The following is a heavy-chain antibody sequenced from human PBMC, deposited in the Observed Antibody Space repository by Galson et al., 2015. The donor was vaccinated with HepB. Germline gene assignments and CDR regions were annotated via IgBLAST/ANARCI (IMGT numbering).Heavy chain of an antibody. V-gene: IGHV3-7*01. CDR1: GFTFSSYW. J-gene: IGHJ6*03. CDR3: ARVSPPAAIYYYYYMDV. D-gene: IGHD2-2*02. Sequence: PLRLSCAASGFTFSSYWMSWVRQAPGKGLEWVANIKQDGSEKYYVDSVKGRFTISRDNAKNSLYLQMNSLRAEDTAVYYCARVSPPAAIYYYYYMDVWGKGTTVTVSS. CDR2: IKQDGSEK.